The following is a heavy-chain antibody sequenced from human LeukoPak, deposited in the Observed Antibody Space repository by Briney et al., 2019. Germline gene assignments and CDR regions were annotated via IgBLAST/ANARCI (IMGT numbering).Heavy chain of an antibody. Sequence: SETLSLTCTASGDSISSYYWSWIRQPPGKGLEWIGFIYYSGNTNYNPSLKSRVTISVDTPKTQFSLRLTSVTAADTAVYYCARQSLGPSRSGTSNIWFDPWGQGTLVTVSS. CDR2: IYYSGNT. D-gene: IGHD3-10*01. CDR3: ARQSLGPSRSGTSNIWFDP. CDR1: GDSISSYY. J-gene: IGHJ5*02. V-gene: IGHV4-59*08.